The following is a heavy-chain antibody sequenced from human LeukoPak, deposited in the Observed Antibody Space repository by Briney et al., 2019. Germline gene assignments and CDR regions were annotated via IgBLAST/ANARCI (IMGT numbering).Heavy chain of an antibody. CDR1: GFTFSSYV. V-gene: IGHV3-23*01. J-gene: IGHJ4*02. CDR2: ISADSAAT. CDR3: ARKSASGNYPLDY. D-gene: IGHD3-10*01. Sequence: GGSLRLSCAASGFTFSSYVMHWVRQAPGKGLEWVSVISADSAATFYADSVKGRFTIPRDNGRNTVFLQMSSLRAEDTALYYCARKSASGNYPLDYWGQGTLVTVSS.